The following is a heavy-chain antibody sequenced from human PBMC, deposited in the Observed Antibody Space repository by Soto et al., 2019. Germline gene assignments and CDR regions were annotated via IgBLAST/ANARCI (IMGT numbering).Heavy chain of an antibody. V-gene: IGHV3-23*01. CDR2: INDDGGAT. D-gene: IGHD6-19*01. J-gene: IGHJ3*02. CDR3: SRGGFSSGQAGGFDI. Sequence: EVQLLESGGGLVQPGGSLRLSCAASGFTFSSSVMTWVRQAPGKGLEWVSTINDDGGATHYADSVKGRFTISRDNSKGTGFLEMDRLRAEDKAVLFFSRGGFSSGQAGGFDIWGQGTVVTVSS. CDR1: GFTFSSSV.